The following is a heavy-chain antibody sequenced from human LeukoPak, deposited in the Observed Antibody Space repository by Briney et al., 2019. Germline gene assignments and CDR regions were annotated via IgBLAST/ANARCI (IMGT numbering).Heavy chain of an antibody. CDR1: GFTFSSYS. Sequence: GGSLRLSCAASGFTFSSYSMNWVRQAPGKGLEWVSSISSSSSYIYYADSVKGRFTISRDNAKNSLYLQMNSLRAEDTAVYYCARESKGYYGSGSYAYFDYWGQGTLVTVSS. CDR3: ARESKGYYGSGSYAYFDY. CDR2: ISSSSSYI. V-gene: IGHV3-21*01. J-gene: IGHJ4*02. D-gene: IGHD3-10*01.